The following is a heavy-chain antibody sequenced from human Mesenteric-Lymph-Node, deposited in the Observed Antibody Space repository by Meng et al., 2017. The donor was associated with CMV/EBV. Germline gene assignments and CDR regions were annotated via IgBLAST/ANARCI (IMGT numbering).Heavy chain of an antibody. J-gene: IGHJ6*02. CDR1: GFTFSSYG. D-gene: IGHD2-2*01. CDR2: IRYDGSDK. CDR3: AGDHHFVVVPTAVGDYGMDV. Sequence: GESLKISCAASGFTFSSYGMHWVRQAPGKGLEWVAFIRYDGSDKYYADSVKGRFTISRDTSKNTLYLQMNSLRADDTALYYCAGDHHFVVVPTAVGDYGMDVWGQGTTVTVSS. V-gene: IGHV3-30*02.